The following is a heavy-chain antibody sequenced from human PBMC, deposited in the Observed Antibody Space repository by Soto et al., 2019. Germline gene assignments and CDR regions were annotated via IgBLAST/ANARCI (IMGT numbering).Heavy chain of an antibody. CDR1: GYTFTSYY. D-gene: IGHD3-22*01. CDR3: ARDFIYYDSSPYGMDV. Sequence: ASVKVSCKASGYTFTSYYMHWLRQAPGQGLEWMGIINPSGGSTSYAQKFQGRVTMTRDTSTSTVYMELSSLRSEDTAVYYCARDFIYYDSSPYGMDVWGQGTTVTVSS. V-gene: IGHV1-46*01. CDR2: INPSGGST. J-gene: IGHJ6*02.